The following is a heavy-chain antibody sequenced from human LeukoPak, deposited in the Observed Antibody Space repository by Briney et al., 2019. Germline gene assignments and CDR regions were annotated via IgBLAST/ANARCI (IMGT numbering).Heavy chain of an antibody. V-gene: IGHV3-23*01. CDR1: GFTFSNYA. J-gene: IGHJ1*01. CDR3: AKDLDDTTTFYSFHH. Sequence: GGSLRLSCAASGFTFSNYAMSWARQAPGKGLEWVSTIRGSDDATYYADSVKGRFTISRDNSKSIVYLQMDSLRAEDTAVYYCAKDLDDTTTFYSFHHWGQGTLVTVSS. CDR2: IRGSDDAT. D-gene: IGHD2/OR15-2a*01.